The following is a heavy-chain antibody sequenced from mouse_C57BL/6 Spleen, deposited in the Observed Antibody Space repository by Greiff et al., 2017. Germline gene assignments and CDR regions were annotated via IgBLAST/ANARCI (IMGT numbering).Heavy chain of an antibody. V-gene: IGHV1-69*01. J-gene: IGHJ2*01. CDR2: IDPSDSYT. Sequence: QVQLQQPGAELVMPGASVKMSCKASGYTFTSYWMHWVKQRPGQGLEWIGEIDPSDSYTNYNQKFKGKSTLTVDKSSSTAYMQLSSLTSEDSAVYYCARWTDGYDRPYFDYWGQGTTLTVSS. CDR3: ARWTDGYDRPYFDY. D-gene: IGHD2-2*01. CDR1: GYTFTSYW.